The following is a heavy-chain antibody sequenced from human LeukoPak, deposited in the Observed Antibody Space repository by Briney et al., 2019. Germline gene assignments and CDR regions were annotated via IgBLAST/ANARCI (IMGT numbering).Heavy chain of an antibody. J-gene: IGHJ3*02. V-gene: IGHV1-2*02. CDR3: ATLRGYSSSWYGAFDI. D-gene: IGHD6-13*01. CDR2: INPNSGGT. CDR1: GYTFTGYY. Sequence: GASVKVSCKASGYTFTGYYTHWVRQAPGQGLEWMGWINPNSGGTNYAQKFQGRVTMTRDTSISTAYMELSRLRSDDTAVYYCATLRGYSSSWYGAFDIWGQGTMATVSS.